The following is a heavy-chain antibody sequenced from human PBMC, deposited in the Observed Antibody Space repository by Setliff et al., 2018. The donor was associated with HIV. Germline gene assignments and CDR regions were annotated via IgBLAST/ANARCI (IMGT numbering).Heavy chain of an antibody. CDR2: IYPGDSDT. CDR3: ARHGAEYYGSGSYYNL. D-gene: IGHD3-10*01. Sequence: GESLKISCKGSGYSFNTYWIGWVRQRPGKGLGWMGIIYPGDSDTRHSPSFQGQVTISADKSISTAYLQWSSLKASDTAMYYCARHGAEYYGSGSYYNLWGQGTLVTVSS. CDR1: GYSFNTYW. J-gene: IGHJ5*02. V-gene: IGHV5-51*01.